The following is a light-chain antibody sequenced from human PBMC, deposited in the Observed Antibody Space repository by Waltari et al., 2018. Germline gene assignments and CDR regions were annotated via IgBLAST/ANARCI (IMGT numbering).Light chain of an antibody. CDR2: SAS. CDR3: QQHNSYPLT. V-gene: IGKV1-9*01. Sequence: DIQLTQSPSFLSASVRDRVTITCRASQGSSNYLAWYQQKPGKAPKLLFYSASALQRGVPSSFSGSGAGTEFILTISSLQPEDVATYYCQQHNSYPLTFGGGTKVEIK. J-gene: IGKJ4*01. CDR1: QGSSNY.